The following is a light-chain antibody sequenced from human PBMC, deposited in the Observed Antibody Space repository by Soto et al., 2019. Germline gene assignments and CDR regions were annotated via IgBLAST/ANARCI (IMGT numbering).Light chain of an antibody. CDR1: QDISHF. V-gene: IGKV1-27*01. CDR2: GAS. CDR3: QKYNKDSPAT. Sequence: DIQLTQSPSSLSASVGDRVTFTCRASQDISHFLAWYQQRPGEVPRILIYGASTLQSGVSSRFSGSGFGTDFTLTIASLQPEDVATYYCQKYNKDSPATFGPGTKVEIK. J-gene: IGKJ1*01.